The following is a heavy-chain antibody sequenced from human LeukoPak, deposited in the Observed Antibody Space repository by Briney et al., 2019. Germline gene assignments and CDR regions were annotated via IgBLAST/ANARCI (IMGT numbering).Heavy chain of an antibody. V-gene: IGHV1-2*02. CDR1: GYIFTGYY. CDR3: ARGRYGLLIGYDY. CDR2: MNPNSGDT. J-gene: IGHJ4*02. D-gene: IGHD5-18*01. Sequence: ASVNVSCKASGYIFTGYYVHWVRQAPGQGLEWMGWMNPNSGDTNYAQKFQGGVTMTRDTSITTAYVELSSLTSDDAAVYYCARGRYGLLIGYDYWGQGAMVTVSS.